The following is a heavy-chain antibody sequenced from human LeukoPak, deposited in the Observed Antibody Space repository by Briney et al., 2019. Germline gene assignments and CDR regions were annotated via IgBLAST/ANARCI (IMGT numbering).Heavy chain of an antibody. CDR3: ARAGHYDTTWYQ. J-gene: IGHJ4*02. CDR1: GFTFSDYY. V-gene: IGHV3-7*01. CDR2: IKQDGSEK. Sequence: GGSLRLSCAASGFTFSDYYMSWIRQAPGKGLEWVANIKQDGSEKHYVDSVRGRFTIFRDNARNSLYLQMNSLSAEDTALYYCARAGHYDTTWYQWGQGTLVTVSS. D-gene: IGHD3-22*01.